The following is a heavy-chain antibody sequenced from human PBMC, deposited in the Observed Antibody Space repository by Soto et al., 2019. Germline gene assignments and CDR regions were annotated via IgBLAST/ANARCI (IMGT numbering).Heavy chain of an antibody. J-gene: IGHJ6*02. CDR1: GFTFSSYA. D-gene: IGHD6-13*01. CDR3: ARSYSSSWSTQKVYYYYGMDV. Sequence: GGSLRLSCAASGFTFSSYAMSWVRQAPGKGLEWVSTIYSGGSTYYADSVKGRFTISRDNSKNTLYLQMNSLRAEDTAVYYCARSYSSSWSTQKVYYYYGMDVWGQGTTVTVSS. V-gene: IGHV3-66*01. CDR2: IYSGGST.